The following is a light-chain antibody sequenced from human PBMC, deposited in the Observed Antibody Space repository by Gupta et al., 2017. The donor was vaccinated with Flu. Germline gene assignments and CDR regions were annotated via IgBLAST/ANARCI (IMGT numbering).Light chain of an antibody. CDR3: LQGTHWPLT. V-gene: IGKV2-30*01. J-gene: IGKJ4*01. CDR1: QSLAYSDGNTY. CDR2: KVS. Sequence: ISCRSSQSLAYSDGNTYLNWYHQRPGQSPRRLIYKVSNRDSGVPDRFSGSGSDTDFTLKISRVEAEDVGTYFCLQGTHWPLTFGGGTKVEIK.